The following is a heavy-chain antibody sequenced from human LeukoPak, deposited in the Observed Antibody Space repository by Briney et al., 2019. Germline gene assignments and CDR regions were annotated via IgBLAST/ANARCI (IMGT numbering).Heavy chain of an antibody. J-gene: IGHJ4*02. CDR3: ARSGASYYYDSSGYYSV. Sequence: YTFTSYAXXXXXQXXXQRLXXXXXXXXXNGNTKYSQKFQGRVTITRDTSASTAYMELSSLRSEDTAVYYCARSGASYYYDSSGYYSVWGQGTLVTVSS. CDR1: YTFTSYA. CDR2: XXXXNGNT. V-gene: IGHV1-3*01. D-gene: IGHD3-22*01.